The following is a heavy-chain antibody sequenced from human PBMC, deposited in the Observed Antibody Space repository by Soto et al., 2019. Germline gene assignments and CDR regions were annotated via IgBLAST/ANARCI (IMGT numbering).Heavy chain of an antibody. CDR3: AASIRRVWVLAHFDY. CDR1: VYTFTDLS. J-gene: IGHJ4*02. V-gene: IGHV1-24*01. Sequence: QVPLVQSGAEVKKPGAAVKVSCKVSVYTFTDLSMHWLRQAPGEGPEWMGGVDPEKGKRIYAQNFQGRVTMTEDTSTGTAYMELSSLRSDDTAVYYCAASIRRVWVLAHFDYWGQRTLVSVSS. CDR2: VDPEKGKR. D-gene: IGHD2-15*01.